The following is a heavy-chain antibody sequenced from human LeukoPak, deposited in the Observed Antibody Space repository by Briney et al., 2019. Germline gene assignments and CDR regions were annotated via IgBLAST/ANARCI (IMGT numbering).Heavy chain of an antibody. Sequence: GGSLRLSCAASGFTFSDYYMSWIRQAPGKGLEWVSYISSSGSTIYYADSVKGRFTISRDNAKNSLYLQMNSLRAEDTAVYYCARASITMVRGVIRYYYGMDVWGQGTTVTVSS. V-gene: IGHV3-11*01. CDR3: ARASITMVRGVIRYYYGMDV. J-gene: IGHJ6*02. CDR1: GFTFSDYY. CDR2: ISSSGSTI. D-gene: IGHD3-10*01.